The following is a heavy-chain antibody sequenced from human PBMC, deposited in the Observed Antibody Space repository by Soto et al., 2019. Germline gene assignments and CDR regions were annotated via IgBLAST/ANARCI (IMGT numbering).Heavy chain of an antibody. Sequence: GGSLRLSCAASGFTFSTYGMHWVRQSPGKGLEWVAVTSYDGSNTYYADSVKGRFTISRDNSKSTLYLQMNGLRAEDTAVYYCAKGGALVPAAILDFWGQGTLVTVSS. CDR3: AKGGALVPAAILDF. CDR1: GFTFSTYG. V-gene: IGHV3-30*18. D-gene: IGHD2-2*01. J-gene: IGHJ4*02. CDR2: TSYDGSNT.